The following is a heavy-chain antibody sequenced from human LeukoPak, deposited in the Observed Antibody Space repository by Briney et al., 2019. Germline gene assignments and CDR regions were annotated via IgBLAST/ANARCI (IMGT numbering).Heavy chain of an antibody. CDR3: ARGQYQLLRRDPAKYYFDY. CDR1: RYTFTSYG. D-gene: IGHD2-2*01. J-gene: IGHJ4*02. V-gene: IGHV1-18*04. CDR2: ISAYNGNT. Sequence: ASVKVSCKASRYTFTSYGISWVRQAPGQGLEWMGWISAYNGNTNYAQKLQGRVTMTTDTSTSTAYMELRSLRSDDTAVYYCARGQYQLLRRDPAKYYFDYWGQGTLVTVSS.